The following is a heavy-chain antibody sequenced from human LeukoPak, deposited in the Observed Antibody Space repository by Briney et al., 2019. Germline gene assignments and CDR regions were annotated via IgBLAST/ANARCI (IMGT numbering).Heavy chain of an antibody. CDR2: ISSSGNTM. V-gene: IGHV3-48*04. CDR3: AREDGSSYYFDY. D-gene: IGHD1-26*01. J-gene: IGHJ4*02. CDR1: GFAFTTYS. Sequence: GGSLRLSCAASGFAFTTYSMNWVRQAPGKGLEWISYISSSGNTMYHADSVKGRFSISRDNAKNSLYLQMNTLRAEDTAVYYCAREDGSSYYFDYWGQGTLVTVSS.